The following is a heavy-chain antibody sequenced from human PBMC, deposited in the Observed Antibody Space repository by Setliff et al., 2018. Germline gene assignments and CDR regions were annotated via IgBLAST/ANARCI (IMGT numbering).Heavy chain of an antibody. CDR3: ARTYNFWSGYFDY. J-gene: IGHJ4*02. CDR1: GGSFSGYY. V-gene: IGHV4-34*01. CDR2: INHSGST. Sequence: SETLSLTCAVYGGSFSGYYWSWIRQPPGKGLEWIGEINHSGSTNNNPSLKSRVTISVDTSKSQFSLKLSSVTAADTAVYYCARTYNFWSGYFDYWGRGTLVTVSS. D-gene: IGHD3-3*01.